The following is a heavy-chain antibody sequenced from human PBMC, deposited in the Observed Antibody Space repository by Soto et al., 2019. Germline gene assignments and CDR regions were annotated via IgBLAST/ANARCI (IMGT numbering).Heavy chain of an antibody. CDR2: IWYDGSNK. Sequence: GGSLRLSCAASGFTFSSYGMHWVRQAPGKGLEWVAVIWYDGSNKYYADSVKGRFTISRDNSKNTLYLQMNSLRAEDTAVYYCARDGEPPTMYAFDIWGQGTMVTVSS. V-gene: IGHV3-33*01. CDR1: GFTFSSYG. CDR3: ARDGEPPTMYAFDI. J-gene: IGHJ3*02. D-gene: IGHD1-26*01.